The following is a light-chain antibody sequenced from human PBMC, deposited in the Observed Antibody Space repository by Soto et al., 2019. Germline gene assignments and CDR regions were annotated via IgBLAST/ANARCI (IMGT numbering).Light chain of an antibody. J-gene: IGKJ1*01. CDR1: QSVSSN. V-gene: IGKV3-15*01. CDR2: GAS. CDR3: QQYNNWPPWT. Sequence: EIGLTQSPATLSVSPRERAPLSCMASQSVSSNLAWYQQRPGQAPRLLMYGASTRATGIPARFSGSGSGTEFTLTISSLQSEDFAIYYCQQYNNWPPWTFGQGTKVDI.